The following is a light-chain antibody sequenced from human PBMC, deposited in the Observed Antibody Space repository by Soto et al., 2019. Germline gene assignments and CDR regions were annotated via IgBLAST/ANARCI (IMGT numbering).Light chain of an antibody. CDR2: GAS. V-gene: IGKV3-20*01. Sequence: EIVLPQSPGTLSFSPGERATLSCRASQSVSSNYLAWYQQKPGPAPRLLIYGASSRATGIPDRFSGSGSGTDFTLSISRLEPKDFAVYYCQQYGSSRTFRQGSKV. J-gene: IGKJ1*01. CDR1: QSVSSNY. CDR3: QQYGSSRT.